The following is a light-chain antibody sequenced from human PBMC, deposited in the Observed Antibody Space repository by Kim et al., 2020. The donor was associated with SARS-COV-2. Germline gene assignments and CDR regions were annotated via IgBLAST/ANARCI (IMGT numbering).Light chain of an antibody. CDR1: SSDVGGYNL. J-gene: IGLJ2*01. CDR2: EGS. CDR3: CSYIVTITLV. Sequence: QSALTQPASVSGSPGQSITISCTGTSSDVGGYNLVSWYQHHPGKAPQLLIYEGSKRPSGVSIRFSGSKSGNTASLTISGLQAEDEAGYYCCSYIVTITLVFGGGTQLTVL. V-gene: IGLV2-23*01.